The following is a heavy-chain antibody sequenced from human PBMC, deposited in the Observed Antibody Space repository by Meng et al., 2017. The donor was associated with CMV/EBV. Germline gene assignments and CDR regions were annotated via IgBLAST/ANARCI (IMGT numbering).Heavy chain of an antibody. D-gene: IGHD3-3*01. V-gene: IGHV1-2*02. CDR3: ARGVTIFGATGFDP. J-gene: IGHJ5*02. CDR1: GYTFTGYC. CDR2: INPNSGGT. Sequence: SGYTFTGYCMHWMRQAPGQGLEWMGCINPNSGGTNYAQKFQGRVTMTRDTSISTAYMVLSRLRSDDAAVYYCARGVTIFGATGFDPWGQGTLVTVSS.